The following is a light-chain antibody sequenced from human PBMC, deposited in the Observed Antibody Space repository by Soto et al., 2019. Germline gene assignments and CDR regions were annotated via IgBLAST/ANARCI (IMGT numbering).Light chain of an antibody. Sequence: DIPMTQSPSTLSASVGDRVTITCRASQSISTWLAWYQQKPGKAPEVLIYDASSLKSGVPSRFSGSGSGTEFTLTISSLQPDDFATYYCQHYNGYFGQGTKLEI. J-gene: IGKJ2*01. V-gene: IGKV1-5*01. CDR1: QSISTW. CDR3: QHYNGY. CDR2: DAS.